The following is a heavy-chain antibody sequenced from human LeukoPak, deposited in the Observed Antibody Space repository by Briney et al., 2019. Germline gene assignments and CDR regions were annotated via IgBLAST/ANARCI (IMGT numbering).Heavy chain of an antibody. CDR1: GFTFSDYY. CDR3: ASVGGISPYYYYGMDV. CDR2: ISSSGSTI. V-gene: IGHV3-11*01. D-gene: IGHD2-21*01. Sequence: GGSLRLSCAASGFTFSDYYMSWIRQAPGKGLEWVSYISSSGSTIYYADSVKGRFTISRDNAKNSLYLQMNSLRAEDTAVYYCASVGGISPYYYYGMDVWGQGTTVTVSS. J-gene: IGHJ6*02.